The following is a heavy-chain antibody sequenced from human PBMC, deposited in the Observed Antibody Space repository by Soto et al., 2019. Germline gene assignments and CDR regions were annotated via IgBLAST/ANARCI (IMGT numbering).Heavy chain of an antibody. V-gene: IGHV3-48*02. CDR1: GCTFSSYS. CDR3: ARAPSFYGDYGGEANWFDP. CDR2: ISSSSSTI. J-gene: IGHJ5*02. D-gene: IGHD4-17*01. Sequence: EVQLVESGGVLVQPGGSLRLSCAASGCTFSSYSMNWVRQAPGKGLEWVSYISSSSSTIYYADSVQGRFTISRDNAKNSLYLQMNGLRDEDTAVYYCARAPSFYGDYGGEANWFDPWGQGTLVTVSS.